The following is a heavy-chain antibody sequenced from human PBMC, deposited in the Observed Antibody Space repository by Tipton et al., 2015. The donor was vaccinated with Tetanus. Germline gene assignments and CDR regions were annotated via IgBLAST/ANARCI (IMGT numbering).Heavy chain of an antibody. CDR1: GASINSHH. D-gene: IGHD3-10*01. V-gene: IGHV4-59*11. CDR2: IDYSGST. CDR3: AREVVRGSRSYYNYGLDA. J-gene: IGHJ6*02. Sequence: TLSLTCTVSGASINSHHWSWLRQAPGKGLEWIGYIDYSGSTYYNPSLNSRVTISVDTSKNQFSLELSSVTAADTAVYYCAREVVRGSRSYYNYGLDAWGQGTTVTVSS.